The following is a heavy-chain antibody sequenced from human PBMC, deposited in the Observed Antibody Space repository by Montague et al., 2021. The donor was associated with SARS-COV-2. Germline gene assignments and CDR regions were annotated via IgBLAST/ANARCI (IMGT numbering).Heavy chain of an antibody. Sequence: GSLRLSCAASGFIFKNYAMSWVRQPPGKGLEWVSAIHGNGDGTFYADSVEGRFSISRDNSKNMLYLQMNSLRAEDTAVYYCVKDFEHSVWGQGTMVAVSS. J-gene: IGHJ3*01. CDR1: GFIFKNYA. CDR3: VKDFEHSV. V-gene: IGHV3-23*01. CDR2: IHGNGDGT. D-gene: IGHD3-3*02.